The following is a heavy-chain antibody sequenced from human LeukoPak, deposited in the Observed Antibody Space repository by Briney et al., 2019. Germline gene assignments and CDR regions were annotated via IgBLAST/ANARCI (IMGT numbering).Heavy chain of an antibody. D-gene: IGHD3-3*02. CDR1: GLTLSKSW. CDR3: AFSTNWAYWFDP. Sequence: GGSLSLSCVASGLTLSKSWMSWLRQAPGKGLECVANIRRDGDLKQYVDAVKCRFTIARDNAKNSLYLQVNSLRVEDTAVYHCAFSTNWAYWFDPWGQGTQVTVSS. J-gene: IGHJ5*02. V-gene: IGHV3-7*05. CDR2: IRRDGDLK.